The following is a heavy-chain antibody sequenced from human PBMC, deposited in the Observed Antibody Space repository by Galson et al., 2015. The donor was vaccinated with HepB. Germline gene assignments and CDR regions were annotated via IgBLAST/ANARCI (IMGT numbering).Heavy chain of an antibody. J-gene: IGHJ4*02. D-gene: IGHD3-22*01. CDR2: ISGSGGST. CDR1: GFTFSSYA. V-gene: IGHV3-23*01. Sequence: SLRLSCAASGFTFSSYAMSWVRQAPGKGLEWVSAISGSGGSTYYADSVKGQFTISRDNSKNTLYLQMNSLRAEDTAVYYCAKTSIYDSTLPYFDYWGQGGLVTVSS. CDR3: AKTSIYDSTLPYFDY.